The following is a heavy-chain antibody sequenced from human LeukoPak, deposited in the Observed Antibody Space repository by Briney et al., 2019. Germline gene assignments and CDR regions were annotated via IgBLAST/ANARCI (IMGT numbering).Heavy chain of an antibody. CDR3: ARGRGSSDY. CDR2: ISTTSSYI. J-gene: IGHJ4*02. D-gene: IGHD2-15*01. V-gene: IGHV3-21*01. CDR1: GFTFSNYN. Sequence: GGSLRLSCTASGFTFSNYNMNWIRQAPGKGLEWVSSISTTSSYIYYADSVKGRFTISRDNAKNSVYLQLSSLRAENTAVYFCARGRGSSDYWGQGTLVSVSS.